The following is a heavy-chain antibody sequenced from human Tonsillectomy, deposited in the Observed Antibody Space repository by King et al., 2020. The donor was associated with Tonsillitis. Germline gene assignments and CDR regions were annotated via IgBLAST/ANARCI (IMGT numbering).Heavy chain of an antibody. V-gene: IGHV4-39*01. Sequence: LQLQESGPGLVKPSETLSLTCTVSGGSISGSSYYWGWIRQPPGKGLEWLGSLYYSGGTYYNPSLKIRGTLSVDTSKNQFSLKLNSVTAADTAVYYCASYSSSSDYFDYWGQGTLVTVSS. CDR1: GGSISGSSYY. CDR2: LYYSGGT. D-gene: IGHD6-6*01. J-gene: IGHJ4*02. CDR3: ASYSSSSDYFDY.